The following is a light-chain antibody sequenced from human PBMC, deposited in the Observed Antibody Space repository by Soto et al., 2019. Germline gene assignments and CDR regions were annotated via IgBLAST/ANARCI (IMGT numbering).Light chain of an antibody. CDR2: ASS. CDR1: SSDVGSYNY. CDR3: SSYTSGTTLYV. J-gene: IGLJ1*01. Sequence: QSVLTQPASVSGSPGQSITISCTGTSSDVGSYNYVSWYQHHPGKAPRLIIHASSNRPSGVSHRFSGSRSGNTAPLTISGLQAEDEADYYCSSYTSGTTLYVFGTGTKVTVL. V-gene: IGLV2-14*01.